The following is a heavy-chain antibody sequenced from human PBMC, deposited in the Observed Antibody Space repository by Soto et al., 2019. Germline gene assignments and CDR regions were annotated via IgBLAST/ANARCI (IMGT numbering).Heavy chain of an antibody. V-gene: IGHV5-51*01. Sequence: GESLKISCKGSGYSFTSYWIGWVRQMPGKGLEWMGIIYPGDSDTRYSPSFQGQVTISADKSISTAYLQWSSLKASDTAMYYCARHADYDILTGYRYDAFDIWGQGTMVTVSS. CDR1: GYSFTSYW. CDR3: ARHADYDILTGYRYDAFDI. J-gene: IGHJ3*02. CDR2: IYPGDSDT. D-gene: IGHD3-9*01.